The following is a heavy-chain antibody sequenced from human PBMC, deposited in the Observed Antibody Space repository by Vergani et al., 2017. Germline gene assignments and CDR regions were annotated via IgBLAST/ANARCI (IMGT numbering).Heavy chain of an antibody. D-gene: IGHD6-19*01. CDR3: ARCSSGWLPRWGSGVAFDY. CDR1: GGSISSGGYY. Sequence: QVQLQESGPGLVKPSQTLSLTCTVSGGSISSGGYYWSWIRQHPGKGLEWIGYIYYSGSTYYNPSLKSRVTISVDTSKNQFSLKLSSVTAADTAVYYCARCSSGWLPRWGSGVAFDYWGQGTLVTVSS. V-gene: IGHV4-31*03. J-gene: IGHJ4*02. CDR2: IYYSGST.